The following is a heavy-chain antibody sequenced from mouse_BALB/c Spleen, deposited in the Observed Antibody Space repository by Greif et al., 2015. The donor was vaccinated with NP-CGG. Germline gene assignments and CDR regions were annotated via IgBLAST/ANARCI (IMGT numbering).Heavy chain of an antibody. J-gene: IGHJ4*01. CDR3: ATTAYAMDY. CDR2: INPSSGYT. V-gene: IGHV1-4*02. CDR1: GYTFTSYT. D-gene: IGHD1-2*01. Sequence: VQLQQSAAELARPGASVKMSCKASGYTFTSYTMHWVKQRPGQGLEWIGYINPSSGYTEYNQKFEDKTTLTADKSSSTAYMQLSSLTSEDSAVYYCATTAYAMDYWGQGTSVTVSS.